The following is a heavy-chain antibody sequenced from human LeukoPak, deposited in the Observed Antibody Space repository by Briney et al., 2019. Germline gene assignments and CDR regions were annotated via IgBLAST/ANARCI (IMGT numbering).Heavy chain of an antibody. CDR1: GFTFSSYA. Sequence: GGSLRLSCAASGFTFSSYAMHWVLQAPGDGLEWVAVISYDGSNKYYADSVKGRFTISRDNSKNTLYLQMNSLRAEDTAVYYCARGIYWFDPWGQGTLVTVSS. V-gene: IGHV3-30-3*01. J-gene: IGHJ5*02. CDR3: ARGIYWFDP. CDR2: ISYDGSNK.